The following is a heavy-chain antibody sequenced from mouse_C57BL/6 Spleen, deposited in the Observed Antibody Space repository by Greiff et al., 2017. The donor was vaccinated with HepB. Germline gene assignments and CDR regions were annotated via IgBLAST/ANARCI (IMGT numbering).Heavy chain of an antibody. CDR3: ARGGDYGNYDYAMDY. V-gene: IGHV1-55*01. D-gene: IGHD2-1*01. CDR1: GYTFTSYW. CDR2: IYPGSGST. Sequence: QVQLQQPGAELVKPGASVKMSCKASGYTFTSYWITWVKQRPGQGLEWIGDIYPGSGSTNYNEKFKSKATLTVDTSSSTAYMQLSSLTSEDSAVYYCARGGDYGNYDYAMDYWGQGTSVTVSS. J-gene: IGHJ4*01.